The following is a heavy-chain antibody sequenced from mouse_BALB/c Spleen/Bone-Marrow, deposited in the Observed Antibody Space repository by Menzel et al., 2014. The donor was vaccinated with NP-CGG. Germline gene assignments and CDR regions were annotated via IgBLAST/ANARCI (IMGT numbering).Heavy chain of an antibody. CDR2: IYPGSGNT. CDR1: DYTFTDYY. V-gene: IGHV1-84*02. D-gene: IGHD1-2*01. J-gene: IGHJ4*01. CDR3: ARDHGYVDVMAY. Sequence: QVQLKQSGPELVKPGASVRISCKASDYTFTDYYINWVKQKPGQGLEWIGWIYPGSGNTKNNEKFKGKATLTVDTSSSTAYMQLISLTSEDTAVYFCARDHGYVDVMAYWGQGTSVTVSS.